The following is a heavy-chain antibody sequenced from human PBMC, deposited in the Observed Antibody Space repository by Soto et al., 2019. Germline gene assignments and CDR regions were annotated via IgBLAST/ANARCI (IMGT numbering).Heavy chain of an antibody. D-gene: IGHD3-10*02. Sequence: QVQLQESGPGLVKPSETPSLTCTVSGGSISSYYWSWIRQPPGKGLEWIGFIFYSGSTSYSPSLKSRVTISIDTSENQFSLKLSSVTAADTAVYYCASMIGDPVLSFDSWGQGTLVAVSS. V-gene: IGHV4-59*01. CDR1: GGSISSYY. CDR3: ASMIGDPVLSFDS. J-gene: IGHJ4*02. CDR2: IFYSGST.